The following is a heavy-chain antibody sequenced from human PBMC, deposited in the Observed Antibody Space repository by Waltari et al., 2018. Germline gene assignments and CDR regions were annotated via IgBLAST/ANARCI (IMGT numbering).Heavy chain of an antibody. J-gene: IGHJ3*02. D-gene: IGHD3-3*01. CDR1: GFTFSSYA. CDR2: IRGSGGST. V-gene: IGHV3-23*01. CDR3: ALYYDFWSVSDAFDI. Sequence: EVQLLESGGGLVQPGGSLRLSCAASGFTFSSYAISWVRQAPGKGLEWVSAIRGSGGSTYYADSVKGRFTISRDNSKNTLYLQMNSLRAEDTAVYYCALYYDFWSVSDAFDIWGQGTMVTVSS.